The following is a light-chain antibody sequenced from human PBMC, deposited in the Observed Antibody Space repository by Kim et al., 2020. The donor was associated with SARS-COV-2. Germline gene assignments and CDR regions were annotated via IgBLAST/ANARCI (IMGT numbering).Light chain of an antibody. CDR2: LNSEGSP. J-gene: IGLJ3*02. Sequence: VQLTGTPSRGNSSKAVASHQKQPERGHRYLLKLNSEGSPNEGEGLPDRFSGSRSGAVRHLPISSRQSEDEADYYCQTWGTGIWVFGGGTQLTVL. CDR3: QTWGTGIWV. CDR1: RGNSSKA. V-gene: IGLV4-69*01.